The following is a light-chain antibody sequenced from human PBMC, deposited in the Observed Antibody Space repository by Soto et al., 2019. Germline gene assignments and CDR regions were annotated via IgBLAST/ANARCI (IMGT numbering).Light chain of an antibody. CDR2: DAS. V-gene: IGKV3-11*01. CDR1: QSVSSN. Sequence: ENVLTQSPATLSLSPGERATLSCRASQSVSSNLAWYQQKLGQAPRLLIYDASNRATGIPARFSGSGSGTDFTLTISSLQPEDFAVYYCHQRSNWPPTFGGGTKVEIK. CDR3: HQRSNWPPT. J-gene: IGKJ4*01.